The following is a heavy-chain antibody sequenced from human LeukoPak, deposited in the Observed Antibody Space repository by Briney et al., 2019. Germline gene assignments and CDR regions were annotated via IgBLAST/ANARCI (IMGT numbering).Heavy chain of an antibody. CDR2: IYTSGST. CDR1: GVSLTIYY. V-gene: IGHV4-4*07. D-gene: IGHD3-10*01. CDR3: ARGLPRSPLTQYGSETDAFDI. Sequence: PAETLTLTCTVSGVSLTIYYWSWLRQPAGKGLEWVGRIYTSGSTNYNPSLKSRVTMSVDTSKNQFSLKLSSVTAADTAVYYCARGLPRSPLTQYGSETDAFDIWGQGTMVTVSS. J-gene: IGHJ3*02.